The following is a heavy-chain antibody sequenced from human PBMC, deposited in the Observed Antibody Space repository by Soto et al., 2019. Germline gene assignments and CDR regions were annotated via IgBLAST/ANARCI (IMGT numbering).Heavy chain of an antibody. V-gene: IGHV3-33*01. CDR3: ASVDTAMAPAVAFDI. CDR1: GFTFSSYG. CDR2: IWYDGSNK. J-gene: IGHJ3*02. Sequence: QVQLVESGGGVVQPGRSLRLSCAASGFTFSSYGMHWVRQAPGKGLEWVAVIWYDGSNKYYADSVKGRFTISRDNSKNTLYLQVNSLRAEDTAVYYCASVDTAMAPAVAFDIWGQGTMVTVSS. D-gene: IGHD5-18*01.